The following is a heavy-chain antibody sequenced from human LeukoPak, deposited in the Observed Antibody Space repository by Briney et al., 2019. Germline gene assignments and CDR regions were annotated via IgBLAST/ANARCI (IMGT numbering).Heavy chain of an antibody. J-gene: IGHJ4*02. Sequence: AGGSLRLSCAASGFTFSNYWMSWVRQAAGKGLEWVATITQDGGGKYYVDSVKGRFTISRDNAKNSLYLQMNSLRAEDTAVYYCARRYYYDGHYYFDYWGEGTLVTVSS. D-gene: IGHD3-22*01. V-gene: IGHV3-7*05. CDR3: ARRYYYDGHYYFDY. CDR1: GFTFSNYW. CDR2: ITQDGGGK.